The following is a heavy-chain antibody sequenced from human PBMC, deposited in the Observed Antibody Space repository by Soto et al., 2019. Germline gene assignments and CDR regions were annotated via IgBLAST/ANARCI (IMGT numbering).Heavy chain of an antibody. V-gene: IGHV3-74*01. CDR3: ARVYSSSSVMFDP. CDR1: GFTFSSYW. Sequence: EVQLVESGGGLVQPGRSLRLSCAASGFTFSSYWMHWVRQAPGKGLVWVSRINSDGSSTSYADSVKGRFTISRDNAKNTLYLQMNSLRVEDTAVHYCARVYSSSSVMFDPWGQGTLVTVSS. D-gene: IGHD6-6*01. J-gene: IGHJ5*02. CDR2: INSDGSST.